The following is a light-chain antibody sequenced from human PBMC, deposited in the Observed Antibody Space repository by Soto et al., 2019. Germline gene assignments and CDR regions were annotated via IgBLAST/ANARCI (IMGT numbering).Light chain of an antibody. CDR2: GAS. Sequence: EIVLTQSPGTLSLSPGDRVTLSCRASQSVSSTYLAWHQQTPGKAPRLLIYGASSRATGIPDRFSGSVSGTDFTLTISRLEPEDLAVDYCHQYDTSPWTFGQGTKVESK. J-gene: IGKJ1*01. V-gene: IGKV3-20*01. CDR3: HQYDTSPWT. CDR1: QSVSSTY.